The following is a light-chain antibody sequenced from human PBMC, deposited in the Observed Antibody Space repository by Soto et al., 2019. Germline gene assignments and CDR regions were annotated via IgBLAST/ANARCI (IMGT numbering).Light chain of an antibody. CDR3: SSYAGSNMV. J-gene: IGLJ2*01. Sequence: QSVLTQPPSASGSPGQSVTISCTGTSSDVGGYNYVSWYQQHPVKAPKLMIYEVTKRPSGVPDRFSGSKSGNTASLTVSGLQAEDEADYYCSSYAGSNMVFGGGTQLTVL. V-gene: IGLV2-8*01. CDR1: SSDVGGYNY. CDR2: EVT.